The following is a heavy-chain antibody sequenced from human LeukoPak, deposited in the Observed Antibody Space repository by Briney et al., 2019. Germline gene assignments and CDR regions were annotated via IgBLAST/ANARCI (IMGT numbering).Heavy chain of an antibody. V-gene: IGHV3-7*01. J-gene: IGHJ4*02. D-gene: IGHD5-18*01. CDR1: EFKFSNYW. CDR2: IKQDGSET. CDR3: ASEGEFGYGYFH. Sequence: GGSLRLSCAASEFKFSNYWMSWVRQAPGKGLEWVANIKQDGSETNYVDSVKGRFTISRDNAKNSLYLQMNSLRAEDTAVYYCASEGEFGYGYFHWGQGSLVTVSS.